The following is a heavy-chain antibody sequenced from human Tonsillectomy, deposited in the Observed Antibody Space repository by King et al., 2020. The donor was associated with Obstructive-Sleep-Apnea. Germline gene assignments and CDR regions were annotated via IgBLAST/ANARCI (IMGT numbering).Heavy chain of an antibody. CDR3: AKDRGGYSSGSFDY. J-gene: IGHJ4*02. Sequence: VQLVESGGGVVQPGRSLRLSCAASGFTFSSYGMHWVRQAPGKGLEWVAVISYDGSNKYYADSVKGRFTISRDNSKNTLYLQMNSLRAEDTAVYYCAKDRGGYSSGSFDYWGQGTLVTVSS. CDR1: GFTFSSYG. CDR2: ISYDGSNK. V-gene: IGHV3-30*18. D-gene: IGHD6-19*01.